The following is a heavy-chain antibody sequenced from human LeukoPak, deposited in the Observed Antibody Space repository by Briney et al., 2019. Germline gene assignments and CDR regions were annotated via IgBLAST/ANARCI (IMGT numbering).Heavy chain of an antibody. CDR2: ISDDGSNK. CDR3: ARDPKANRDYHFTY. CDR1: GFTFSTYG. J-gene: IGHJ4*02. V-gene: IGHV3-30*03. Sequence: PGGSLRLSCAASGFTFSTYGMDWVRQAPGKGLEWVAAISDDGSNKYYADSVKGRFTISRDNSKNTLYLQMNSLRAEDTAVYYCARDPKANRDYHFTYWGQGTLVTVSS. D-gene: IGHD1-7*01.